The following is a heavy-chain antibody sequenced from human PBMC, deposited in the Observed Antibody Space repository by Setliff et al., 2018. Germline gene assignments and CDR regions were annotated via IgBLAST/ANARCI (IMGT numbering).Heavy chain of an antibody. CDR3: ARGLAAEYSSGWGTWYYYYYMDV. CDR1: GGSFSGYY. CDR2: INHSGST. V-gene: IGHV4-34*01. D-gene: IGHD6-19*01. Sequence: ASETLSLTCAVYGGSFSGYYWSWIRQPPGKGLEWIGEINHSGSTNYNPSLKSRVTISVDTSKNQFSLKLSSVTAADTAVYYCARGLAAEYSSGWGTWYYYYYMDVWGKGTTVTVSS. J-gene: IGHJ6*03.